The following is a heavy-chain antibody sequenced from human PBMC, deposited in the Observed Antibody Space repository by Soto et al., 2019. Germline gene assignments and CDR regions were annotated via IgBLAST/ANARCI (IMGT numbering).Heavy chain of an antibody. Sequence: QVQLQESGPGLVKPSETLSLTCTVSGGSISSYYWSWIRQPPGKGLEWIGYIYYSGSTNYNPSLKSRVTISVDTSKNQFSLKLSSVTAADTAVYYCARHGVVVPAAMFWFDPWGKGTLVTVSS. CDR1: GGSISSYY. CDR3: ARHGVVVPAAMFWFDP. CDR2: IYYSGST. D-gene: IGHD2-2*01. J-gene: IGHJ5*02. V-gene: IGHV4-59*08.